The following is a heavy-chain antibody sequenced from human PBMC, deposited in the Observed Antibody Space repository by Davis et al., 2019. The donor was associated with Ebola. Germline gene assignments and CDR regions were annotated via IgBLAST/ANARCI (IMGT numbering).Heavy chain of an antibody. J-gene: IGHJ4*02. V-gene: IGHV1-18*04. CDR2: INPHNGNT. CDR1: GYTFTSYG. D-gene: IGHD6-19*01. Sequence: ASVKVSCKASGYTFTSYGITWVRQAPGQGLEWMGWINPHNGNTNYAQNVQGRVTMTTDTSTSTAYMEVGSLRSDDTAVYYCARGWDSSGWQNWGQGTLVTVSS. CDR3: ARGWDSSGWQN.